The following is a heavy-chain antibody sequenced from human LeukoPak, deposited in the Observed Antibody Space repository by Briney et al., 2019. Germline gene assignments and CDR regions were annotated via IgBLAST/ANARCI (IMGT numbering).Heavy chain of an antibody. CDR2: ISNDGSNR. V-gene: IGHV3-30*03. Sequence: PGRSLRLSCAASGFSFSAYGMHWVRQAPGKGLEWVAIISNDGSNRHYADSVKGRFTISRDNAKNTLFLQMNSLRVEDTAVYHCVRGNDHWGQGTLVTVSS. J-gene: IGHJ5*02. CDR3: VRGNDH. CDR1: GFSFSAYG.